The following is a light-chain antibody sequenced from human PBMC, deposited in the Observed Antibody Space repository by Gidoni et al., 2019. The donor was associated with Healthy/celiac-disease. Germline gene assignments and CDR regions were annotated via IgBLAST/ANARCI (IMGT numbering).Light chain of an antibody. CDR2: GAS. CDR1: QSVSSN. J-gene: IGKJ4*01. CDR3: QQYNNWPPLT. V-gene: IGKV3-15*01. Sequence: SCRASQSVSSNLAWYQQKPGQAPRLLIFGASTRATGIPARFSGSGSGTEFTFTISSLQSEDFAVYCCQQYNNWPPLTFGGGTKVEIK.